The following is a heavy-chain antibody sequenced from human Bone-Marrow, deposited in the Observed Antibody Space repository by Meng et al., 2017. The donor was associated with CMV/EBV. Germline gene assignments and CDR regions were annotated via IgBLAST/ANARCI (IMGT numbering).Heavy chain of an antibody. V-gene: IGHV4-39*01. CDR3: ARLRRYGMDV. CDR2: IYYSGST. Sequence: LSCTVSGGSISSSSYYWGWIRQPPGKGLEWIGSIYYSGSTYYNPSLKSRVTISVDTSKNQFSLKLSSVTAADTAVYYCARLRRYGMDVWGQGTTVTVSS. J-gene: IGHJ6*02. CDR1: GGSISSSSYY.